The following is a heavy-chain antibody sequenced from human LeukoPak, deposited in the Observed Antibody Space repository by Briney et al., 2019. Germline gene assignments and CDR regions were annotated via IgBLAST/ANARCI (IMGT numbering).Heavy chain of an antibody. D-gene: IGHD2-15*01. CDR3: ATPDCSGGSCYTEPNFDY. CDR2: IIPIFGTA. CDR1: GGTFSSYA. V-gene: IGHV1-69*05. Sequence: SVKVSCKASGGTFSSYAISWVRQAPGQGLEWMGRIIPIFGTANYAQKFQGRVTITTDESTSTAYMELSSLRSEDTAVYYCATPDCSGGSCYTEPNFDYWGQGTLVTVSS. J-gene: IGHJ4*02.